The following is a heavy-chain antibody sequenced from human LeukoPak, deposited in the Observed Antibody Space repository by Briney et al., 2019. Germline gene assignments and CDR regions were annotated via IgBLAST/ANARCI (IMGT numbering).Heavy chain of an antibody. CDR3: ARARGYSYGYSDY. J-gene: IGHJ4*02. CDR2: ISSSSSVI. Sequence: GGSLRLSCAASGFTFSSYSMNWVRQAPGKGLGWVSYISSSSSVIDYADSVKGRFAISRDNANNSLYLQMNSLRAEDTAFYYCARARGYSYGYSDYWGQGTLVTVSS. V-gene: IGHV3-48*01. D-gene: IGHD5-18*01. CDR1: GFTFSSYS.